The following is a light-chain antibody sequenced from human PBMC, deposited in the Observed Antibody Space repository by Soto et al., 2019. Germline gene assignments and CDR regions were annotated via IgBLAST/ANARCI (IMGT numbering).Light chain of an antibody. CDR1: SSDVGAYNY. Sequence: QSVLTQPPSASGSPGQSVTISCTGTSSDVGAYNYVSWYQQLPGKAPKLIIYEVSKRPSGVPDRFSGSKSGNTASLTVSWLQAEDDADYYCASYAGTYSFFYVFGTGTKVTVL. CDR3: ASYAGTYSFFYV. J-gene: IGLJ1*01. V-gene: IGLV2-8*01. CDR2: EVS.